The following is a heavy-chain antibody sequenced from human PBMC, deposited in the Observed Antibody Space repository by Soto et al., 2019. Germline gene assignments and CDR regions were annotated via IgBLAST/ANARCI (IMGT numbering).Heavy chain of an antibody. CDR3: ARDIMGVTASGTFDY. D-gene: IGHD6-13*01. V-gene: IGHV3-48*02. CDR1: GFTLSTYT. CDR2: IGRTSSPI. Sequence: HPGGSLRLSCATSGFTLSTYTMNWVRQAPGKGLEWIAFIGRTSSPIYYADSVKGRFTISRDNAMDSIYLQMDSLRDEDTALYYCARDIMGVTASGTFDYWGQGTQVTVSS. J-gene: IGHJ4*02.